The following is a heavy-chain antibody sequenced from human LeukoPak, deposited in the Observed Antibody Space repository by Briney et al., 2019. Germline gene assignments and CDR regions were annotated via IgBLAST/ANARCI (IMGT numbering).Heavy chain of an antibody. CDR3: ARRPGYCSSTCCYHDFDY. D-gene: IGHD2-2*01. CDR2: INPNSGGT. J-gene: IGHJ4*02. Sequence: ASVKVSCKASGYTFTGYYMHWVGQAPGQELEWMGWINPNSGGTNYAQKFQGRVTMTRDTSISTAYMELSRLRSDGTAVYYCARRPGYCSSTCCYHDFDYWGQGTLVTVSS. V-gene: IGHV1-2*02. CDR1: GYTFTGYY.